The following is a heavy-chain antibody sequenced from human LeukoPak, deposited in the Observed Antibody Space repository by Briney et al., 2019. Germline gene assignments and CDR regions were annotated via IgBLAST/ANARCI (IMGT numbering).Heavy chain of an antibody. Sequence: ASVKVSCKASGYTFTSYGFSWVRQAPGQGLEWVGWISGHDGNTKYAQKYQGRVTMTTETSTSTAYMELSSLGSDDTAVYYCVRDAYGSAKGFFDYWGQGTLLTVSS. D-gene: IGHD3-10*01. CDR1: GYTFTSYG. J-gene: IGHJ4*02. CDR3: VRDAYGSAKGFFDY. V-gene: IGHV1-18*01. CDR2: ISGHDGNT.